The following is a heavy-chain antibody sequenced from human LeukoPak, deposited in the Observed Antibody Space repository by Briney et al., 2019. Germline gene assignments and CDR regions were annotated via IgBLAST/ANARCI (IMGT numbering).Heavy chain of an antibody. CDR3: ARDRRGAAAPNYYYYYGMDV. J-gene: IGHJ6*02. CDR1: GGSISSSSYY. D-gene: IGHD6-13*01. CDR2: IYYSGST. V-gene: IGHV4-39*07. Sequence: SETLSLTCTVSGGSISSSSYYWGWIRQPPGKGLEWIGSIYYSGSTYYNPSLKSRVTISVDTSKNQFSLKLSSVTAADTAVYYCARDRRGAAAPNYYYYYGMDVWGQGTTVTVSS.